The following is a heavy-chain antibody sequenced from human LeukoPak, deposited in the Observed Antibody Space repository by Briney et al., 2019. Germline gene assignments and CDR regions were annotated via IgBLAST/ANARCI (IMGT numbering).Heavy chain of an antibody. CDR1: RFTFSSYS. V-gene: IGHV3-21*01. Sequence: GGSLRLSCAASRFTFSSYSMNWVRQAPGKGLEWVSSISSSSSYIYYADSVKGRFTISRDNAKNSLYLQMNSLRAEDTAVYYCARGQVIVVIFERRNWFDPWGQGTLVTVSS. D-gene: IGHD3-22*01. CDR3: ARGQVIVVIFERRNWFDP. J-gene: IGHJ5*02. CDR2: ISSSSSYI.